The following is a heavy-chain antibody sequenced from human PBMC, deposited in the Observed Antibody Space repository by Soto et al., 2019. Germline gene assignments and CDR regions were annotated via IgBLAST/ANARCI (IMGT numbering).Heavy chain of an antibody. D-gene: IGHD2-15*01. Sequence: SETLSLTWSVAGGSIRGYDWSWIRQPPGKGLEWIGYVYYSGTTNYNPSLKSRVTISVDTSKNQFSLNLSSVTAADTAVYYCARDHCSGGSCYLAFDYWGQGTPVTVSS. CDR2: VYYSGTT. V-gene: IGHV4-59*01. J-gene: IGHJ4*02. CDR1: GGSIRGYD. CDR3: ARDHCSGGSCYLAFDY.